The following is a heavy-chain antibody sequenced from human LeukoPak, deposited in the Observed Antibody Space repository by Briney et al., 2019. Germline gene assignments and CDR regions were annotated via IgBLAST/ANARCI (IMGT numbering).Heavy chain of an antibody. CDR2: INPNSGGT. J-gene: IGHJ4*02. Sequence: ASVKVSCKASGYTFTGYYMHWVRQAPGQGLERMGRINPNSGGTNYAQKFQGRVTMTRDTSISTAYMELSRLRSDDTAVYYCASLGRGSHYSDFDYWGQGTLVTVSS. CDR1: GYTFTGYY. V-gene: IGHV1-2*06. D-gene: IGHD1-26*01. CDR3: ASLGRGSHYSDFDY.